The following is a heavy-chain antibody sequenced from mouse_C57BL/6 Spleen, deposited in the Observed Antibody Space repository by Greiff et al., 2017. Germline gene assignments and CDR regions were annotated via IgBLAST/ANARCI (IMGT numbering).Heavy chain of an antibody. CDR1: GFTFSSYA. D-gene: IGHD2-5*01. V-gene: IGHV5-4*01. J-gene: IGHJ2*01. Sequence: EVQLVESGGGLVKPGGSLKLSCAASGFTFSSYAMSWVRQTPEKRLEWVATISDGGSYTYYPDNVKGRFTISRDNAKNNLYLQMSHLKSEDTAMYYCARERGYSNYLDYWGQGTTLTVSS. CDR2: ISDGGSYT. CDR3: ARERGYSNYLDY.